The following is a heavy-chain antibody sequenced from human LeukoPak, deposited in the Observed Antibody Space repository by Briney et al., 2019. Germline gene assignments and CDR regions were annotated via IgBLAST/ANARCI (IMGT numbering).Heavy chain of an antibody. CDR2: IYTSGST. D-gene: IGHD6-19*01. V-gene: IGHV4-4*07. CDR3: ARTIPHSSGWYSWDYYYYGMDV. CDR1: GGSISSYY. J-gene: IGHJ6*02. Sequence: SETLSLNCTVSGGSISSYYWSWIRQPAGKGLEWIGRIYTSGSTNYNPSLKSRVTMSVDTSKNQFSLKLSSVTAADTAVYYCARTIPHSSGWYSWDYYYYGMDVWGQGTTVTVSS.